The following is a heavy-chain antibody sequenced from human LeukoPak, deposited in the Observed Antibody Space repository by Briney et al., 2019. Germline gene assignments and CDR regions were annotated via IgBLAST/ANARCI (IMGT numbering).Heavy chain of an antibody. V-gene: IGHV1-69*13. CDR1: GGTFSSYA. D-gene: IGHD3-22*01. CDR3: ARVWGQGSSGYYPF. CDR2: IIPLFGTA. Sequence: SVKVSCKASGGTFSSYAISWVRQAPGQGLDWMGGIIPLFGTAHYAQKFQGRVTITADESTSTTYMELSSLRSEDSAVYYCARVWGQGSSGYYPFWGQGTLVTVSS. J-gene: IGHJ4*02.